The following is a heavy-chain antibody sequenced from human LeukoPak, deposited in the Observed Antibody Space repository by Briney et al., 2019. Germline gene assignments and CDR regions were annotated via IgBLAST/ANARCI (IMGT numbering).Heavy chain of an antibody. J-gene: IGHJ6*02. D-gene: IGHD1-26*01. CDR1: GYTFMKYG. V-gene: IGHV1-18*01. Sequence: ASVKVSCKASGYTFMKYGLSWVRQAPGQGLEWLGWISTYNGNTKYAEKFQGRVTMTTDTSTSTAYMELRSLRSDDTAVYHCARDPKWEGWNTEGRVMDVWGQGTTVTVSS. CDR2: ISTYNGNT. CDR3: ARDPKWEGWNTEGRVMDV.